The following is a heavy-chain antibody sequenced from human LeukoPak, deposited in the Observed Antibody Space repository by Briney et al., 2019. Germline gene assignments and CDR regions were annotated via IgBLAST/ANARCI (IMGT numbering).Heavy chain of an antibody. CDR3: ARSGGGSSPEVDY. Sequence: SVKVSCKASGGTFSNYAISWVRQAPAQGLEWMGGIIPIFGTANYAQKFRGRVTITADKSTRTAYMELSSLRSEDTAVYYCARSGGGSSPEVDYWGQGTLVTVSS. J-gene: IGHJ4*02. D-gene: IGHD2-2*01. CDR1: GGTFSNYA. V-gene: IGHV1-69*06. CDR2: IIPIFGTA.